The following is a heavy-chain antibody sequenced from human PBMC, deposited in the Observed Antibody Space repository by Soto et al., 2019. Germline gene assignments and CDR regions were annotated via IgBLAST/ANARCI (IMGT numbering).Heavy chain of an antibody. Sequence: QVQLVQSGAEVKKPGASVKVSCKASGYTFTNFGISWVRQAPGQGLEWMGWISAYNGNTNYAQNFQGRVTMTTDTSTRTAYMELRSVRSDDTAVYCCARGGTPIGDWGQGTLVTVSS. CDR3: ARGGTPIGD. CDR1: GYTFTNFG. J-gene: IGHJ4*02. D-gene: IGHD3-16*01. CDR2: ISAYNGNT. V-gene: IGHV1-18*01.